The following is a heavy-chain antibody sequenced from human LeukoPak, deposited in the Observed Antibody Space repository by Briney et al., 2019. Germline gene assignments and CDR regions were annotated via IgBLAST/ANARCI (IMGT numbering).Heavy chain of an antibody. Sequence: GRSLRLSCAASGFTFSSYAMHWVRQAPGKGLEWVAVISYDGGNKYYADSVKGRFTISRDNSKNTLYLQMNSLRAEDTAVYYCARGVYDFWSGPYYYYYYGMDVWGQGTTVTVS. CDR1: GFTFSSYA. D-gene: IGHD3-3*01. CDR2: ISYDGGNK. J-gene: IGHJ6*02. CDR3: ARGVYDFWSGPYYYYYYGMDV. V-gene: IGHV3-30-3*01.